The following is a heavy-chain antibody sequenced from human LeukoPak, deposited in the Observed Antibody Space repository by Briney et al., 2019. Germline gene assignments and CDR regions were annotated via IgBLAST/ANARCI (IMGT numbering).Heavy chain of an antibody. CDR3: ARHDSSGYYLPLDY. V-gene: IGHV4-39*01. D-gene: IGHD3-22*01. CDR2: IYYSGST. J-gene: IGHJ4*02. CDR1: GGALTSGVYY. Sequence: SETLSLTCSVSGGALTSGVYYWSWIRQHPGKGLEWIGSIYYSGSTYYNPSLRSRVTISVDTSKNQFSLKLTSVTAADTAVYYCARHDSSGYYLPLDYWGQGTLVTVSS.